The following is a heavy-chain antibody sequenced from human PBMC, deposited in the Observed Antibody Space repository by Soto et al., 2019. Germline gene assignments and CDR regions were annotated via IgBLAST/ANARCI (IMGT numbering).Heavy chain of an antibody. CDR2: ISSSGGST. Sequence: PGGSLRLSCAASGFTFSSYAMSWVRQAPGKGLEWVSAISSSGGSTYYADSVKGRFTISSDNSKNTLYLQMISLIADDTAVYYCSKERSYYDRSGSSGPYFDYWGQGTLVTVSS. CDR1: GFTFSSYA. J-gene: IGHJ4*02. CDR3: SKERSYYDRSGSSGPYFDY. D-gene: IGHD3-22*01. V-gene: IGHV3-23*01.